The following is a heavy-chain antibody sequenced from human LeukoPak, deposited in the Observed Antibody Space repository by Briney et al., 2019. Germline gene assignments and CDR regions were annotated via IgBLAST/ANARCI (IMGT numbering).Heavy chain of an antibody. V-gene: IGHV4-59*08. J-gene: IGHJ2*01. D-gene: IGHD2-21*01. Sequence: SETLSLTCTVSGGSISSYYWSWIRQPPGKGLEWIGYIYYSGSTNYNPSLKSRVTISVDTSKNQFSLKLSSVTAADTAVYYCARGSRPTGDESYFDLWGRGTLVTVSS. CDR3: ARGSRPTGDESYFDL. CDR2: IYYSGST. CDR1: GGSISSYY.